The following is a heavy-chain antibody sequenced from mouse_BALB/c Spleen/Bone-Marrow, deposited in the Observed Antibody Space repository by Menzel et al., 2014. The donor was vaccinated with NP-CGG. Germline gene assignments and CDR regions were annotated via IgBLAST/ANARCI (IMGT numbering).Heavy chain of an antibody. CDR3: TRSGYYGYGWYFDV. V-gene: IGHV1S81*02. J-gene: IGHJ1*01. Sequence: SGAELVKPGASVKLSCRVSGYTFTNYFVYWVKPRPGQGLEWIGEINPSNDTPNFNEKFKSRATLTVDKSSSTAYMQLSSLTSEDSAVYYCTRSGYYGYGWYFDVWGAGTTVTVSS. D-gene: IGHD1-2*01. CDR1: GYTFTNYF. CDR2: INPSNDTP.